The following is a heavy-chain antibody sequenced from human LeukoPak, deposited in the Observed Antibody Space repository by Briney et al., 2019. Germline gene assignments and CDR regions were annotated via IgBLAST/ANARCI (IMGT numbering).Heavy chain of an antibody. CDR1: GFTFSSYA. CDR2: ISYDGSNK. J-gene: IGHJ5*02. CDR3: ARTWVDYGDYLLVGNWFDP. D-gene: IGHD4-17*01. V-gene: IGHV3-30-3*01. Sequence: GGSLRLSCAASGFTFSSYAMHWVRQAPGKGLEWVPVISYDGSNKYYADSVKGRFTISRDNSKNTLYLQMNSLRAEDTAVYYCARTWVDYGDYLLVGNWFDPWGQGTLVTVSS.